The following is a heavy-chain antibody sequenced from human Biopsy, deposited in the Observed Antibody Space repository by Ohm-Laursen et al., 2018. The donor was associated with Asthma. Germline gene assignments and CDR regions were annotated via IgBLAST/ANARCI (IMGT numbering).Heavy chain of an antibody. CDR1: GYNFISFA. J-gene: IGHJ3*01. CDR2: VNTGNGDT. CDR3: ARAFYDFLTGRVREVFGV. V-gene: IGHV1-3*04. Sequence: SSVKVSCKASGYNFISFAIHWVRQAPGQRLEWMGWVNTGNGDTKYSQRFQGRVTITRDTSARTAHMELRSLRSEDTATYYCARAFYDFLTGRVREVFGVWGQGTMVTASS. D-gene: IGHD3-9*01.